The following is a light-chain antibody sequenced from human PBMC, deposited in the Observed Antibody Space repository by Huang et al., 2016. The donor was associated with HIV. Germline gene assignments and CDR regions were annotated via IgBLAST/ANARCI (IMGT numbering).Light chain of an antibody. CDR3: MQALQTPWT. J-gene: IGKJ1*01. V-gene: IGKV2-28*01. Sequence: DIVMTQSPLSLSVTPGEPASISCRSSQSLLHSNGYTYLDWYLQKPGQSPQLLIYLVSNRASGVPDRFSGSGSGTDFTLKISRLEAEDVGVYYCMQALQTPWTFGQGTKVEIK. CDR2: LVS. CDR1: QSLLHSNGYTY.